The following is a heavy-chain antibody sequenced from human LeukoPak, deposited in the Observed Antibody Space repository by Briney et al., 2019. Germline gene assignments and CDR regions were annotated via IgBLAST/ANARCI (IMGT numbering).Heavy chain of an antibody. CDR1: GFTFSSYA. J-gene: IGHJ4*02. CDR2: ISNSGSNT. V-gene: IGHV3-23*01. CDR3: AKGYYGNYVAVDY. Sequence: GGSLRLSCAASGFTFSSYAVAWVRQAPGKGLEWVSSISNSGSNTYYADSVKGRFTISRDKSTNTLYLQMNSLRADDTAVYYCAKGYYGNYVAVDYWGQGTLVTVSS. D-gene: IGHD4-11*01.